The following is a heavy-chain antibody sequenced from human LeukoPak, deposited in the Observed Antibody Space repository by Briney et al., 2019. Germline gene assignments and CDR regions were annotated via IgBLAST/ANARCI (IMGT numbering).Heavy chain of an antibody. J-gene: IGHJ4*02. CDR2: ISGSGDAT. V-gene: IGHV3-23*01. Sequence: GGSLRLSCAASGFTFSDYAMSWVRQAPEKGLEWVSAISGSGDATKYADSVKGRFTISRDNAKNSLYLQMNSLRAEDTAVYYCAREVDSSSWEDYWGQGTLVTVSS. CDR3: AREVDSSSWEDY. D-gene: IGHD6-13*01. CDR1: GFTFSDYA.